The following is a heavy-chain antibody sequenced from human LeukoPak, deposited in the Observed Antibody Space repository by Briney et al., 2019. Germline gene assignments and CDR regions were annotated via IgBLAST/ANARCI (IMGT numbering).Heavy chain of an antibody. CDR2: SYYSGST. J-gene: IGHJ4*02. CDR1: GGSISSYY. Sequence: SETLSLTCTVSGGSISSYYWSWIRQTPGKGLEWIGDSYYSGSTNYNPSLKSRVTISVDTSKNQFSLKLSSVTAADTAVYYCARHTDIAALSSLNYWGQGTLVTVSS. CDR3: ARHTDIAALSSLNY. V-gene: IGHV4-59*08. D-gene: IGHD6-13*01.